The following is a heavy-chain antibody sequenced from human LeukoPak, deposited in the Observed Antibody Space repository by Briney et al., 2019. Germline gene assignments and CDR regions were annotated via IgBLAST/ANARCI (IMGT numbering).Heavy chain of an antibody. J-gene: IGHJ4*02. CDR3: ARLGDGSEPQWLGAGHY. Sequence: SGGSLRLSCAASGFTFSSYGMHWVRQPPGKGLEWVAFIRFDGNNKYYADSLKGRFTISRDNSKNTLYLQMKSLRAEDTAVYYCARLGDGSEPQWLGAGHYWGQGTLVTVSS. D-gene: IGHD6-19*01. CDR2: IRFDGNNK. CDR1: GFTFSSYG. V-gene: IGHV3-30*02.